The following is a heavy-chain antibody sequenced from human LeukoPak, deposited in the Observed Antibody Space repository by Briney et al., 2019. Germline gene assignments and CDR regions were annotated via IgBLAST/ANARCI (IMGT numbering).Heavy chain of an antibody. Sequence: PPGGSLRLSCAASGFTFSSYEMNWVRQAPGKGLEWVSYISSSGSTIYYAGSVKGRFTIYRDNAKNSLYLQMNSLRAEDTAVYYCARGYCSGGSCYSIDYWGQGTLVTVSS. D-gene: IGHD2-15*01. V-gene: IGHV3-48*03. J-gene: IGHJ4*02. CDR2: ISSSGSTI. CDR3: ARGYCSGGSCYSIDY. CDR1: GFTFSSYE.